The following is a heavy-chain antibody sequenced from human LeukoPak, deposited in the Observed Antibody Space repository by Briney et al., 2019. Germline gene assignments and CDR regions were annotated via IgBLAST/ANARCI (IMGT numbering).Heavy chain of an antibody. CDR2: ISGSGNGGSR. CDR1: GFDFSIYT. J-gene: IGHJ4*02. V-gene: IGHV3-64D*06. D-gene: IGHD3-16*01. Sequence: GGSLRLSCSASGFDFSIYTMYWVRQTPGKGPEYVSTISGSGNGGSRYYADSVKGRFTISRDDSKSIVYLQMNNLRSEDTAVYYCVKDFGRVRGTPDSWGQGTLVTVSS. CDR3: VKDFGRVRGTPDS.